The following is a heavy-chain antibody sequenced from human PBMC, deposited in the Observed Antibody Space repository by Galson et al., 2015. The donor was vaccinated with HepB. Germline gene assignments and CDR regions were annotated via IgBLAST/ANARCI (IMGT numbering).Heavy chain of an antibody. CDR3: ARDHRRGRATMLQQFDY. CDR2: INPSGGNT. Sequence: SVKVSCKASGYTFTNYYMHWVRQAPGQGLEWMGIINPSGGNTNYAQKFQGRVTMTRDTSTRTAYMELTSLRSEDTAVYYCARDHRRGRATMLQQFDYWGQGTLVTVSS. J-gene: IGHJ4*02. D-gene: IGHD5-24*01. CDR1: GYTFTNYY. V-gene: IGHV1-46*01.